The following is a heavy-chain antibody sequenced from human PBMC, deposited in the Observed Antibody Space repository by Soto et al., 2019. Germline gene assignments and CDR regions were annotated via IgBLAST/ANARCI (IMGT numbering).Heavy chain of an antibody. V-gene: IGHV3-66*01. CDR1: GFTVNSNY. D-gene: IGHD3-9*01. Sequence: TGGSLRLSCAASGFTVNSNYMSWVRQAPGKGLEWVSGIYSDGSTYYADSVKGRFIISRDNSNNTLYFQMNSLRAEDTAVYYCATLTKYDILTGFYPCWGQGTLVTVSS. CDR2: IYSDGST. J-gene: IGHJ4*02. CDR3: ATLTKYDILTGFYPC.